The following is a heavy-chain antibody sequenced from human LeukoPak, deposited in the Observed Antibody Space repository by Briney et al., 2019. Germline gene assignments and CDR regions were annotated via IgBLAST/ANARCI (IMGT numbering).Heavy chain of an antibody. Sequence: SETLSLTCTVSGGSISSYYGSWIRQPAGKGLEWIGRIYTSGSTNYNPSLKSRVTMSVDTSKNQFSLKLSSVTAADTAVYYCARVDCSGGSCYPHYYYYMDVWGKGTTVTVSS. CDR3: ARVDCSGGSCYPHYYYYMDV. V-gene: IGHV4-4*07. CDR1: GGSISSYY. D-gene: IGHD2-15*01. CDR2: IYTSGST. J-gene: IGHJ6*03.